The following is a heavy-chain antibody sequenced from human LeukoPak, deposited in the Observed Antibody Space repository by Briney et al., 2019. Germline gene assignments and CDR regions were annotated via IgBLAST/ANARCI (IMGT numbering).Heavy chain of an antibody. V-gene: IGHV4-34*01. Sequence: SETLSLTCAVYGGSFSGYYWSWIRQPQGKGLEWIGEINHSGSTNYNPSLKSRVTISVDTSKNQFSLKLSSVTAADTAVYYCARVAGAPDYWGQGTLVTVSS. CDR1: GGSFSGYY. J-gene: IGHJ4*02. CDR2: INHSGST. CDR3: ARVAGAPDY. D-gene: IGHD6-19*01.